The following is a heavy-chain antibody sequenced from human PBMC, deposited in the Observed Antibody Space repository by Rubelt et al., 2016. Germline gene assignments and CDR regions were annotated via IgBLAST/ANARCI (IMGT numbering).Heavy chain of an antibody. CDR3: ARLVNLRGVSNLYFDY. CDR2: IYYSGST. Sequence: QVQLQQWGAGLLKPSETLSLTCAVYGGSFSGYYWSWIRQPPGKGLEWIGSIYYSGSTYYNPSLKSRVTISVDTPKNQFSLRRTSVTAADTAVYYCARLVNLRGVSNLYFDYWGQGTLVTVSS. J-gene: IGHJ4*02. V-gene: IGHV4-34*01. D-gene: IGHD3-10*01. CDR1: GGSFSGYY.